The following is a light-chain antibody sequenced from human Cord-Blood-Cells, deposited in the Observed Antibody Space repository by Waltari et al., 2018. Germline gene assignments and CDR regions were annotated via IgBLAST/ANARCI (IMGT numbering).Light chain of an antibody. J-gene: IGLJ3*02. V-gene: IGLV2-14*01. CDR3: SSYTSSSIWV. CDR2: EVS. CDR1: RSDVGGYNY. Sequence: QSALTQPASVSGSPGQSITISCPGTRSDVGGYNYVSWYQQHPGKAPKLMIYEVSNRPSGVSNRFSGSKSGNTASLTISGLQAEDEADYYCSSYTSSSIWVFGGGTKLTVL.